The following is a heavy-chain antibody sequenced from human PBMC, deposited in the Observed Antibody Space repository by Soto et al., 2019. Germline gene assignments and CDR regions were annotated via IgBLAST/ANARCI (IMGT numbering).Heavy chain of an antibody. CDR3: ARDWTHYDTSGPRDY. J-gene: IGHJ4*02. Sequence: ASVEVSCKASGYTFTSYGISWVRQAPGQGLEWMGWISAYHGNTNYAQKLQVRVTMTTDTPKSTAYIELRSLRSDDTAVYYCARDWTHYDTSGPRDYWAQGTLVPVSS. CDR2: ISAYHGNT. CDR1: GYTFTSYG. V-gene: IGHV1-18*04. D-gene: IGHD3-22*01.